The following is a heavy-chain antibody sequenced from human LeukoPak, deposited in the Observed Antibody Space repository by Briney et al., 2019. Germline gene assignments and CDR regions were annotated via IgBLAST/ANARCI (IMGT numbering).Heavy chain of an antibody. CDR2: ISGSGGGT. J-gene: IGHJ4*02. CDR1: GFTFNSYA. CDR3: ARDGVVVPAAMEGYYFDY. D-gene: IGHD2-2*01. V-gene: IGHV3-23*01. Sequence: GGSLRLSCGASGFTFNSYAVSWVRQAPGKGLEWVSAISGSGGGTYYADSVKGRFTISRDNSKNTLYLQMNSLRAEDTAVYYCARDGVVVPAAMEGYYFDYWGQGTLVTVSS.